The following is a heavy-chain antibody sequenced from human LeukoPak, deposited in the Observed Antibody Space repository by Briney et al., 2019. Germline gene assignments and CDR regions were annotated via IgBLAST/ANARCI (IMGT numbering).Heavy chain of an antibody. CDR2: IHTSGSP. J-gene: IGHJ2*01. CDR1: GGSISSGDVY. V-gene: IGHV4-61*02. D-gene: IGHD6-19*01. Sequence: SETLSLTCTVSGGSISSGDVYWTWIRQPAGKGLEWIGRIHTSGSPSYNPSLKSRVTISVDTSSNQFSLKLSSVTAADTAVYYCARQQQAVAGTWDFDLWGRGTLVTVSS. CDR3: ARQQQAVAGTWDFDL.